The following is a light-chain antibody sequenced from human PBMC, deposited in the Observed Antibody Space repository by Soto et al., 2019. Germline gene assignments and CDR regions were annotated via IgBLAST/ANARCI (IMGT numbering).Light chain of an antibody. V-gene: IGLV2-23*01. J-gene: IGLJ1*01. CDR3: CSYAGSYV. CDR1: SSDVGSYNL. Sequence: QSALTQPAFVSGSPGQSITISCTGTSSDVGSYNLVSWYQQHPGKAPKLMIYEGSKRPSGVSNRFSGSKSGNTASLTISGLQAEDEADYYCCSYAGSYVFGTGTKVTVL. CDR2: EGS.